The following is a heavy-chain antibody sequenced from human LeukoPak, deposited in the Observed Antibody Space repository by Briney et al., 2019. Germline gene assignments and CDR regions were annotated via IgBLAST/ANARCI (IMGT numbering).Heavy chain of an antibody. D-gene: IGHD3-10*01. J-gene: IGHJ4*02. CDR2: INYSGTT. CDR3: AKDQSGGLDY. Sequence: PSETLSLTCTVSGASISGGGFFWSWVRQHPGKALEWIGYINYSGTTFRNPSLQSRVSISVDTSKNQFPLNVTSMTVADTAVYFCAKDQSGGLDYWGQGVLVTVSS. V-gene: IGHV4-31*03. CDR1: GASISGGGFF.